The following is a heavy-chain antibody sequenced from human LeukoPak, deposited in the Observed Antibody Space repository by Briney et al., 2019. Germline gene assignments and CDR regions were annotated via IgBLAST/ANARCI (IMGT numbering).Heavy chain of an antibody. J-gene: IGHJ4*02. D-gene: IGHD6-19*01. CDR1: GYTLTELS. CDR2: FDPEDGET. CDR3: ATVSSGWYKHYFDY. Sequence: ASVKVSCKVSGYTLTELSMHWVRQAPGKGLEWMGGFDPEDGETICAQKFQGRVTMTEDTSTDTAYMELSSLRSEDTAVYYCATVSSGWYKHYFDYWGQGTLVTVSS. V-gene: IGHV1-24*01.